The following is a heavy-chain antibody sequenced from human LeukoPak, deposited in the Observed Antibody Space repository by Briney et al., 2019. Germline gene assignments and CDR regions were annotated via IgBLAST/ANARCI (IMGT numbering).Heavy chain of an antibody. J-gene: IGHJ4*02. V-gene: IGHV3-23*01. Sequence: PGGSLRLSCAASGFTFSNCAMSWVRQAPGKGLQWVSGISGGGAAIYYADSVKGRFTISRDNSKNTLYLQMNSLGAEDTAVYFCAKDGFDYYDSSGFSYFDYWGQGTLVTVSS. CDR1: GFTFSNCA. CDR3: AKDGFDYYDSSGFSYFDY. D-gene: IGHD3-22*01. CDR2: ISGGGAAI.